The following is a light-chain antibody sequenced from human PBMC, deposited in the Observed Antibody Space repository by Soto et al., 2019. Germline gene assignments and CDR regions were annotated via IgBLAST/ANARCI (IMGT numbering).Light chain of an antibody. CDR3: SSFSDTNILYV. V-gene: IGLV2-14*01. CDR1: SSDVGGSIY. CDR2: EVS. J-gene: IGLJ1*01. Sequence: QSALTQPASVSGSPGQSITISRIVTSSDVGGSIYVSWYQQYPGKAPKLMISEVSNRPSGVSNRFSGSKSGNTASLTISGLQAEDEADYYCSSFSDTNILYVFGTGTKVTVL.